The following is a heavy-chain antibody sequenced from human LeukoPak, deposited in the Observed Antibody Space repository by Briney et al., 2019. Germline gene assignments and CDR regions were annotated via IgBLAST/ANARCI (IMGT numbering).Heavy chain of an antibody. CDR3: ARDGYYGSGSYQ. V-gene: IGHV4-31*03. Sequence: PSETLSLTCTVSGGSISSGGYYWSWIRQHPGKGLEWIGYIYYSGSTYYNPSLKSRVTISVDTSKNQFSLKLSSVTAADTAVYYCARDGYYGSGSYQWGQGTLVTVSS. CDR1: GGSISSGGYY. D-gene: IGHD3-10*01. CDR2: IYYSGST. J-gene: IGHJ4*02.